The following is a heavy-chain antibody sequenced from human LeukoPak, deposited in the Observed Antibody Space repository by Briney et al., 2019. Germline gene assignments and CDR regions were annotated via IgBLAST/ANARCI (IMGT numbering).Heavy chain of an antibody. CDR3: ARVDSGNYDY. Sequence: PGGSLRLSCAASGFTFNNAWMSWVRQAPGKGLEYVSSIDGSDGVSYYADSVKGRFTISRDNSKNTLFLQMNSLRVEDTAVYYCARVDSGNYDYWGQGTLLTVSS. CDR2: IDGSDGVS. D-gene: IGHD1-26*01. V-gene: IGHV3-23*01. CDR1: GFTFNNAW. J-gene: IGHJ4*02.